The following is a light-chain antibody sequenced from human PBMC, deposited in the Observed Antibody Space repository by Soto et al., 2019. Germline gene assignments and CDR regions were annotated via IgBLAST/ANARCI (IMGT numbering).Light chain of an antibody. J-gene: IGLJ3*02. CDR1: TSNIGSNT. Sequence: QSVLTQPPSASGPPGQRVTTSCSGSTSNIGSNTVNWYHQFPGTAPKLLISSNNRRPSGVPDRFSGSKSGTSASLAISGLQSEDEADYYCATWDDSLNGWVFGGGTKLTVL. CDR2: SNN. V-gene: IGLV1-44*01. CDR3: ATWDDSLNGWV.